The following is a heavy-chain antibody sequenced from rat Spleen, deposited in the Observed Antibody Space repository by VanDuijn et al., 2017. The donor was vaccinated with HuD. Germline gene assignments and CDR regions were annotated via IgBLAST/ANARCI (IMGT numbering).Heavy chain of an antibody. D-gene: IGHD4-5*01. CDR1: GFTFRNYD. CDR2: ISPSGGST. J-gene: IGHJ4*01. CDR3: ARHGRGKTTYYYVMDA. V-gene: IGHV5-25*01. Sequence: EVQLVESGGGLVQPGRSLKLSCAASGFTFRNYDMAWVRQAPTKGLEWVASISPSGGSTYYRDSVRARFTISRDNAKSTLYLQVDSLKSEDTATYYCARHGRGKTTYYYVMDAWGQGASVTVSS.